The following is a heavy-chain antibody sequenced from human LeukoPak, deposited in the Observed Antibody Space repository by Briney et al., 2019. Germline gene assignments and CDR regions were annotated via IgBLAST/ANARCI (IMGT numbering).Heavy chain of an antibody. Sequence: SETLSLTCTVSGGSISSYYWSWIRQPPGKGLEWIGYIYYTGSTNYNPSLKSRVTISVDTSKNQFSLKLSSVTAADTAVYYCARVLWFGEKYYYMDVWGKGTTVTISS. CDR1: GGSISSYY. CDR3: ARVLWFGEKYYYMDV. V-gene: IGHV4-59*01. CDR2: IYYTGST. D-gene: IGHD3-10*01. J-gene: IGHJ6*03.